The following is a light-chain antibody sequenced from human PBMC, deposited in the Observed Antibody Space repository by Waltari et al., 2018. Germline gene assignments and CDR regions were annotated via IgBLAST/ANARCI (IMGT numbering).Light chain of an antibody. CDR2: DVS. V-gene: IGLV2-14*01. J-gene: IGLJ3*02. Sequence: QSALTQPASVSGSPGQSLTISCTGPSSDVGGYNYVPWYQQHPGKAPKLMIYDVSKRPSGVSNRFSGSKSGNTASLTISGLQAEDEADYYCSSYTSSSTWVFGGGTKLTVL. CDR3: SSYTSSSTWV. CDR1: SSDVGGYNY.